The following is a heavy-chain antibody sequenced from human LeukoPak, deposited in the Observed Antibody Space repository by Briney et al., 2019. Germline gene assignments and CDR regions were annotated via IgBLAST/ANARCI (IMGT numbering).Heavy chain of an antibody. V-gene: IGHV3-33*01. CDR2: LWYDGSNE. Sequence: PGTSLRLSCAASGFSLSSYGMHWVRQAPAKGLEGVSVLWYDGSNEYYAASVKGRLTISRDNSKKTLFLQMNSLRAEDTGVYYCARERCSAGSCYSTDYWGQGTLVTVSS. CDR1: GFSLSSYG. D-gene: IGHD2-15*01. J-gene: IGHJ4*02. CDR3: ARERCSAGSCYSTDY.